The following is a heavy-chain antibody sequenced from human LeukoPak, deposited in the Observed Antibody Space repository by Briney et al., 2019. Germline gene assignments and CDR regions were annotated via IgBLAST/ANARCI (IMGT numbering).Heavy chain of an antibody. Sequence: ASVKVSCKASGYTFTSYYMHWVRQAPGQGLEWMGWINPNSGGTNYAQKFQGRVTMTRDTSISTSYMELSRLRSDDTAVYYCARAWLRLNPYFDYWGQGTLVTVSS. CDR3: ARAWLRLNPYFDY. CDR1: GYTFTSYY. V-gene: IGHV1-2*02. D-gene: IGHD5-12*01. CDR2: INPNSGGT. J-gene: IGHJ4*02.